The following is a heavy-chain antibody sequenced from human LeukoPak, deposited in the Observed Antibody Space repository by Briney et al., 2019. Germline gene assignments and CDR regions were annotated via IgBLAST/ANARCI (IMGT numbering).Heavy chain of an antibody. CDR2: INPNSGGT. D-gene: IGHD5-12*01. Sequence: GASVKVSCKASGYTFTGYYMHWVRQAPGQELEWMGWINPNSGGTNYAQKFQGRVTMTRDTSISTAYMELSRLRSDDTAVYYCARGGYDDYYYGMDVWGQGTTVTVSS. V-gene: IGHV1-2*02. CDR3: ARGGYDDYYYGMDV. J-gene: IGHJ6*02. CDR1: GYTFTGYY.